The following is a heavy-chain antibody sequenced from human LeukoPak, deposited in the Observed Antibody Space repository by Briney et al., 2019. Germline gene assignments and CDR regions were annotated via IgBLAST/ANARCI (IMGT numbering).Heavy chain of an antibody. CDR3: ARWYSSGTTLGYYYYYMDV. CDR2: IYYSGST. J-gene: IGHJ6*03. V-gene: IGHV4-59*01. Sequence: SETLSLTCTVSGGSISSYYWSWIRQPPGNGLKWFGYIYYSGSTNYNPSLKSRVTISVDTSKNQFSLKLSSVTAADTAVYYCARWYSSGTTLGYYYYYMDVWGKGTTVTISS. CDR1: GGSISSYY. D-gene: IGHD6-19*01.